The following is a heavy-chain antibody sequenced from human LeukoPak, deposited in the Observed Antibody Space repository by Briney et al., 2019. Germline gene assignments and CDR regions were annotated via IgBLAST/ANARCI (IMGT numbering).Heavy chain of an antibody. CDR2: IYSGGST. J-gene: IGHJ4*02. V-gene: IGHV3-53*04. Sequence: GGSLRLSCAASGFTFSNAWMSWVRQAPGKGLEWVSVIYSGGSTYYADSVKGRFTISRHNSKNTLYLQMNSLRAEDTAVYYCAREQLGRYYFDYWGQGTLVAVSS. D-gene: IGHD6-13*01. CDR1: GFTFSNAW. CDR3: AREQLGRYYFDY.